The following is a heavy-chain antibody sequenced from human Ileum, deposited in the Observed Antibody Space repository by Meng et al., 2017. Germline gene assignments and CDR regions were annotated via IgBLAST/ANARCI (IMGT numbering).Heavy chain of an antibody. CDR3: VRHGGKYFDS. CDR1: GGSISSSFY. Sequence: QVQPQESGPGLVEPSGTLSLTCTVSGGSISSSFYWSWVRQSPGKGLEWIGQIYLAGSPNYNPSLESRVTISVDKSKNQFSLRLTSVTAADTATFYCVRHGGKYFDSWGQGTLVTVSS. D-gene: IGHD2-15*01. V-gene: IGHV4-4*02. J-gene: IGHJ4*02. CDR2: IYLAGSP.